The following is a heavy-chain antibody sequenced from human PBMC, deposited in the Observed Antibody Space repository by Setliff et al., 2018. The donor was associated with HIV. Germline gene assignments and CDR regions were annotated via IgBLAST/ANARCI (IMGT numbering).Heavy chain of an antibody. D-gene: IGHD6-19*01. CDR1: GFTFSDFY. J-gene: IGHJ5*02. CDR2: INGNSGVT. V-gene: IGHV1-2*02. CDR3: ARDLYTSGWPNWFDP. Sequence: ASVKVSCKASGFTFSDFYVHWVRQAPGQGLEWMGWINGNSGVTNYAQVRDRVSMTTDRSTKTAYLDLESLRPDDTAVYYCARDLYTSGWPNWFDPWGPGTLVTVSS.